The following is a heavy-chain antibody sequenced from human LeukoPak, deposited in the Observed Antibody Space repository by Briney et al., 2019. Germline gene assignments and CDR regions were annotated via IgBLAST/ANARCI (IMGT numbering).Heavy chain of an antibody. D-gene: IGHD6-13*01. CDR3: ATERGIAAAGTRNYFDY. CDR2: FDPEDGET. Sequence: ASVKVSCKVSGYTLTELSMHWVRQAPGKGLEGMGGFDPEDGETIYAQKFQGRVTMTEDTSTHTAYMELSSLRSEDTAVYYCATERGIAAAGTRNYFDYWGQGTLVTVSS. J-gene: IGHJ4*02. CDR1: GYTLTELS. V-gene: IGHV1-24*01.